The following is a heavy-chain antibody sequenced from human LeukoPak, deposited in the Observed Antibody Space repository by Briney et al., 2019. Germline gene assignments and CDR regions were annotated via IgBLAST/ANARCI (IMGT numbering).Heavy chain of an antibody. J-gene: IGHJ3*01. CDR3: AKEGDGYH. D-gene: IGHD5-24*01. V-gene: IGHV3-30*04. CDR1: GFSFSSYA. CDR2: IAHDASNT. Sequence: GGSLRLSCAASGFSFSSYAMHWVRQAPGKGLEWVTVIAHDASNTIYADSVKGRFTISRDNSKNSLYLQMNSLRTEDTALYYCAKEGDGYHWGQGTMVTVSS.